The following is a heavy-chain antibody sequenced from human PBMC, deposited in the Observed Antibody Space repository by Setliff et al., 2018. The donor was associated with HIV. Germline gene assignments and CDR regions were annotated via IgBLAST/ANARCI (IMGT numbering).Heavy chain of an antibody. Sequence: ASVKVSCKASGYGLIAYAMNWVRQAPGQRPEWMGWINPGNGNTKYSQKFQGRVSFTRDTSANTAYMELSSLIFEDTAVYYCAREVGSKMESDTGGFSIWGQGTKVTVSS. D-gene: IGHD2-8*02. J-gene: IGHJ3*02. V-gene: IGHV1-3*01. CDR1: GYGLIAYA. CDR2: INPGNGNT. CDR3: AREVGSKMESDTGGFSI.